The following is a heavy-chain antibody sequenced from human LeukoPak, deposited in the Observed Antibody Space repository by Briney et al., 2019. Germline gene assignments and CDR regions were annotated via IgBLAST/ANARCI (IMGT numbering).Heavy chain of an antibody. V-gene: IGHV1-8*03. J-gene: IGHJ4*02. D-gene: IGHD1-26*01. CDR1: GYTFTSYD. CDR2: MNPNSGNT. CDR3: ATSHKDRLLFDY. Sequence: ASVKVSCKASGYTFTSYDINWVRQATGQGLEWMGWMNPNSGNTGYAQKFQGRVTITRNTSISTAYMELSSLRSEDTAVYYCATSHKDRLLFDYWGQGTLVTVSS.